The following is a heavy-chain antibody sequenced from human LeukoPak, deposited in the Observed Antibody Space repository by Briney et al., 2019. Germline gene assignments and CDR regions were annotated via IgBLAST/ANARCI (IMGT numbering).Heavy chain of an antibody. D-gene: IGHD5-12*01. V-gene: IGHV3-23*01. CDR3: AKDNSGYDSYGGRYYFDY. CDR2: ISGSGGST. CDR1: GFTFSSYA. J-gene: IGHJ4*02. Sequence: GGSLRLSCAASGFTFSSYAMSWVRQAPGKGLEWVSAISGSGGSTYYVDSVKGRFTISRDNSKNTLYLQMNSLRAEDTAVYYCAKDNSGYDSYGGRYYFDYWGQGTLVTVSS.